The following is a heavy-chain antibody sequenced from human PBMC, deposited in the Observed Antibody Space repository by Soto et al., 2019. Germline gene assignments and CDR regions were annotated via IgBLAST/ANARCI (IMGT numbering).Heavy chain of an antibody. D-gene: IGHD3-9*01. CDR1: GYTFTSYA. CDR3: AREGGDYDILTGPDY. V-gene: IGHV1-3*01. J-gene: IGHJ4*02. CDR2: INAGNGNT. Sequence: ASVKVSCKASGYTFTSYAMQWVRQAPGQRPEWMGWINAGNGNTKYSQKFQGRVTITRDTSASTAYMELSSLRSEDTAVYYCAREGGDYDILTGPDYWGQGTLVTVSS.